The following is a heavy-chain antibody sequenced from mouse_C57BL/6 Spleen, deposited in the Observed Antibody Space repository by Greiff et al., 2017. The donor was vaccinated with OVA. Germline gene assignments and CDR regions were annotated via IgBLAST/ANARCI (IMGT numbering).Heavy chain of an antibody. V-gene: IGHV1-53*01. D-gene: IGHD2-4*01. Sequence: QVQLQQPGTELVKPGASVKLSCKASGYTFTSYWMHWVKQRPGQGLEWIGNINPSNGGTNYHQKFQSKATLTVDKSSSTAYMPISSLTSEDSAVYYGAREGTVYYDNDGYFDVWGTGTTVTVSS. CDR1: GYTFTSYW. J-gene: IGHJ1*03. CDR3: AREGTVYYDNDGYFDV. CDR2: INPSNGGT.